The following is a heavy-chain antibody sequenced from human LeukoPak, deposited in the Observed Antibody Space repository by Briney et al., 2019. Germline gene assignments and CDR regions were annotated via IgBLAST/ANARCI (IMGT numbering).Heavy chain of an antibody. J-gene: IGHJ4*02. CDR3: ARGDIVVVPAAPFDY. V-gene: IGHV3-30-3*01. CDR2: ISYGGSNK. Sequence: PGGSLRLSCAASGFTFSSYAMTWVRQAPGKGLEWVAVISYGGSNKYYADSVKGRFTISRDNSKNTLYLQMNSLRAEDTAVYYCARGDIVVVPAAPFDYWGQGTLVTVSS. D-gene: IGHD2-2*01. CDR1: GFTFSSYA.